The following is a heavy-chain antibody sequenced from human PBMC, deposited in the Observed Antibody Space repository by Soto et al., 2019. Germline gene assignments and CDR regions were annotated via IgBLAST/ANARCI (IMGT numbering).Heavy chain of an antibody. CDR1: GLTFSGSP. CDR2: IRSKIASYAT. Sequence: EVQLVESGGGVVQPGGSLKLSCAASGLTFSGSPLHWVRQASGKGLEWVGRIRSKIASYATGYAASVNCRFTISRDDSKNMVYLQMTSLNTEDTAVYYCLRGIAQGGFDPWGQGILVTVSS. D-gene: IGHD6-13*01. J-gene: IGHJ5*02. CDR3: LRGIAQGGFDP. V-gene: IGHV3-73*02.